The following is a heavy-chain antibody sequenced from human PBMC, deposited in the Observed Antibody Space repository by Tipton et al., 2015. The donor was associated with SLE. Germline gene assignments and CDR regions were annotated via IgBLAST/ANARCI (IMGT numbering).Heavy chain of an antibody. J-gene: IGHJ4*02. CDR2: IYYSGST. CDR3: ARPHSSGWSDFDY. V-gene: IGHV4-39*01. D-gene: IGHD6-19*01. CDR1: GDSISRSSYY. Sequence: TLSLTCTVSGDSISRSSYYWGWIRQPPGKGPEWIGSIYYSGSTYYNPSLKSRVTIFVDTSKNQFSLRLSSVTAADTAVYYCARPHSSGWSDFDYWGQGTLVTVSS.